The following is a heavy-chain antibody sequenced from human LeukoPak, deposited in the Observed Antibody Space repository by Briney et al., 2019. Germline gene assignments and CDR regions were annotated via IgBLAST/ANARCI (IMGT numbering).Heavy chain of an antibody. J-gene: IGHJ5*02. CDR2: IYTSGST. V-gene: IGHV4-61*02. CDR1: GGSISSGGYY. CDR3: ARNSGDL. D-gene: IGHD4-23*01. Sequence: SETLSLTCTVSGGSISSGGYYWSWIRQHPGKGPEWIGRIYTSGSTIYNPSLKSRVTMSVDTSKNQFSLKLTSVTAADTAVYYCARNSGDLWGQGTLVTVSS.